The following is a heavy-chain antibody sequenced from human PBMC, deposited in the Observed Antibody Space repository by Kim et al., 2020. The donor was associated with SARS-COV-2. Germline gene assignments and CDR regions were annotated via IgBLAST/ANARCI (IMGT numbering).Heavy chain of an antibody. D-gene: IGHD2-21*02. V-gene: IGHV4-30-4*01. CDR1: GGSISSGDYY. CDR3: ARVAVTVVAVDY. Sequence: TLSLTCTVSGGSISSGDYYWSWIRQPPGKGLEWIGYIYYSGSTYYNPSLKSRVTISVDTSKNQFSLKLSSVTAADTAVYYCARVAVTVVAVDYWGQGTLVTVSS. CDR2: IYYSGST. J-gene: IGHJ4*02.